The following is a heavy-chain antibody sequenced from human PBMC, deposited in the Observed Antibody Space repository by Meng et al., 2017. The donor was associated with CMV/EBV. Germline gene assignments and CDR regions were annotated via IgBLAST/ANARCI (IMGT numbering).Heavy chain of an antibody. D-gene: IGHD6-19*01. CDR1: GYTFTSYA. Sequence: SGYTFTSYAMHWVRQAPGQRLEWMGWINAGNGNTKYSQKFQGRVTITRDTSASTAYMELSSLRSEDTAVYYCARSQWLAKYYYYGMDVWGQGTLVTVSS. J-gene: IGHJ6*02. V-gene: IGHV1-3*01. CDR3: ARSQWLAKYYYYGMDV. CDR2: INAGNGNT.